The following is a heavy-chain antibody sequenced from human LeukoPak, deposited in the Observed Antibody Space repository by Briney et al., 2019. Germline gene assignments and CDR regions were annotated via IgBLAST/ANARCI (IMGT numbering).Heavy chain of an antibody. CDR1: GGSFSGYY. Sequence: ETLSLTCAVYGGSFSGYYWSWIRQPPGKGLQWSGEINDSGSTNYNPSLKSRVTISADTSKNQFSLKLSSVAGADTAVYYCARTHAPGVTIAFDIWGQGTMVTVSS. CDR3: ARTHAPGVTIAFDI. CDR2: INDSGST. J-gene: IGHJ3*02. D-gene: IGHD4-11*01. V-gene: IGHV4-34*01.